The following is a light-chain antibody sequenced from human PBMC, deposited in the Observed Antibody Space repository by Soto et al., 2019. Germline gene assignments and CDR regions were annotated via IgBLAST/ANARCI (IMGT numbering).Light chain of an antibody. CDR2: STN. J-gene: IGLJ3*02. Sequence: QTVVTQEPSFSVSPGGTVTLTCGLNSGSVSTTYSPSWYQQTPGQAPRTLIYSTNTRSSGVPDRFSGSILGDKAALTITGAQADDESDYYCVLYMGSGISVFGGGTKLTVL. CDR1: SGSVSTTYS. CDR3: VLYMGSGISV. V-gene: IGLV8-61*01.